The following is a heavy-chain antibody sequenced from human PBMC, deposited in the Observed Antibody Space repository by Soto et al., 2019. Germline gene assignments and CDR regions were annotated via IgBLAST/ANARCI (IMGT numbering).Heavy chain of an antibody. V-gene: IGHV3-53*01. CDR1: GFSVSSKY. Sequence: EVQLVASGGGLIQPGGSLRLSCAASGFSVSSKYMSWFRQAQGKGLEWVSVFYTDGRTFYAESVKGRFTISRDNFENTIYLQMKSLRAEDTAVYYCGRGQTVGVTAPDSWGQGTLVTVSS. J-gene: IGHJ4*02. D-gene: IGHD1-26*01. CDR3: GRGQTVGVTAPDS. CDR2: FYTDGRT.